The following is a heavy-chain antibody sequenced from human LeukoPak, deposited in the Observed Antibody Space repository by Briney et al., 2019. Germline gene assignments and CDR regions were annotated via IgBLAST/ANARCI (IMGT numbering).Heavy chain of an antibody. D-gene: IGHD3-16*02. Sequence: GGSLRLSCAASGFTFSSYSMNWVRQASGKGLEWVSAISGSGGSTYYADSVKGRFTISRDNSKNTLYLQMNSLRAEDTAVYYCARSPYDYVWGSYRFWWDYWGQGTLVTVSS. CDR2: ISGSGGST. J-gene: IGHJ4*02. V-gene: IGHV3-23*01. CDR3: ARSPYDYVWGSYRFWWDY. CDR1: GFTFSSYS.